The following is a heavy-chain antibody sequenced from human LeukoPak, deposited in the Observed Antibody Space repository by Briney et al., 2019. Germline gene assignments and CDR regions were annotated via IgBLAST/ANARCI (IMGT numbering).Heavy chain of an antibody. V-gene: IGHV3-53*01. D-gene: IGHD2-21*02. CDR2: ISRGTNT. Sequence: GGSLRLSCAASGFTVRSIYMSWVRQAPGKGMEWVSVISRGTNTYYADSVKGRFTVSRDDSKNTLCLQMNSLRAEDTAVYYCRRCGGDCSIDYWGQGTLVTVSS. J-gene: IGHJ4*02. CDR3: RRCGGDCSIDY. CDR1: GFTVRSIY.